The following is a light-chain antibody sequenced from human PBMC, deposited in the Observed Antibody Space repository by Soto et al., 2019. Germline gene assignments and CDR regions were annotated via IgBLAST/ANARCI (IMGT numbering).Light chain of an antibody. J-gene: IGKJ1*01. CDR1: QTISTW. Sequence: DIQMTQSPSTLSASVGDRVTITCRASQTISTWLAWYQQKPEKAPKLLIYRASSLESGVPSRFSGSGSAAEFTLTISSLQPDDFATYYCQQYSSYSQTFGQGTKVEIK. V-gene: IGKV1-5*03. CDR3: QQYSSYSQT. CDR2: RAS.